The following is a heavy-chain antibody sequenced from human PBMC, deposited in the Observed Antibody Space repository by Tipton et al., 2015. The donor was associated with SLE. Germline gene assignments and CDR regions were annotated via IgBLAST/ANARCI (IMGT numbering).Heavy chain of an antibody. J-gene: IGHJ2*01. D-gene: IGHD3-3*01. CDR1: GFTFSSYA. CDR2: ISGSGGST. Sequence: GSLRLSCAASGFTFSSYAMSWVRQAPGKGLEWVSAISGSGGSTYYADSVKGRFTISRDNSKNTLYLQMNSLRAEDTAVYYCAKFSAFLEWLPQDMGGYFDLWGRGTLVTVSS. CDR3: AKFSAFLEWLPQDMGGYFDL. V-gene: IGHV3-23*01.